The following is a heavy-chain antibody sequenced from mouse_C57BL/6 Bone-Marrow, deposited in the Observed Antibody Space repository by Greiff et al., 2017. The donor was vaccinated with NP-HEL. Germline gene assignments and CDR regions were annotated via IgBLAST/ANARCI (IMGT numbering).Heavy chain of an antibody. J-gene: IGHJ3*01. CDR2: INPGSGGT. V-gene: IGHV1-54*01. D-gene: IGHD2-5*01. CDR1: GYAFTNYL. CDR3: ARSDYYSNYPFAY. Sequence: VQVVESGAELVRPGTSVKVSCKASGYAFTNYLIEWVKQRPGQGLEWIGVINPGSGGTNYNEKFKGKATLTADKSSSTAYMQLSSLTSEDSAVYFCARSDYYSNYPFAYWGQGTLVTVSA.